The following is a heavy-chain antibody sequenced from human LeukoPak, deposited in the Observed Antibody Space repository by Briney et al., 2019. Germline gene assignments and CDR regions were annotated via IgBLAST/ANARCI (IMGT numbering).Heavy chain of an antibody. Sequence: SETLSLTCTVSGGSISSYYWSWIRQPPGKGLEWIGYIYYSGSTNYNPSLKSRVAISVDTSKNQFSLKLSSVTAADTAVYYCARRLRPAAPFDYWGQGTLVTVSS. CDR3: ARRLRPAAPFDY. D-gene: IGHD6-13*01. CDR1: GGSISSYY. J-gene: IGHJ4*02. V-gene: IGHV4-59*01. CDR2: IYYSGST.